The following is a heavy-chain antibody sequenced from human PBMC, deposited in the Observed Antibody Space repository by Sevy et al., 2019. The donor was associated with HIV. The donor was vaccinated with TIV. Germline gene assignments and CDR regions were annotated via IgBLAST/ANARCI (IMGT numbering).Heavy chain of an antibody. D-gene: IGHD3-22*01. J-gene: IGHJ3*02. CDR3: TTDEAAYGIVVLTDAFDI. V-gene: IGHV3-15*01. Sequence: GGSLRLSCAASGFTFSNAWMSWVRQAPGKGLEWVGRIKSKTDGGTTDYAAPVKGRFTISRDDSKNTLYLQMNSLKTEDTAVYYCTTDEAAYGIVVLTDAFDIRGQGTMVTVSS. CDR1: GFTFSNAW. CDR2: IKSKTDGGTT.